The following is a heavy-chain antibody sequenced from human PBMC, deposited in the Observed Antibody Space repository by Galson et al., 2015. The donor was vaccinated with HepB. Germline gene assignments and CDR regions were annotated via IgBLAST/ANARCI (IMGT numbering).Heavy chain of an antibody. CDR3: AHRRDYGDVFDY. D-gene: IGHD4-17*01. CDR1: GFSLSTSAVG. V-gene: IGHV2-5*01. CDR2: IYWNEDK. J-gene: IGHJ4*02. Sequence: PALVKPTQTLTLTRTFSGFSLSTSAVGVGWIRPPPGKALEWLALIYWNEDKRYSPSLRSRLTITKDTSKNQVVLTMTNMDPVDTATYYCAHRRDYGDVFDYWGQGTLVTVSS.